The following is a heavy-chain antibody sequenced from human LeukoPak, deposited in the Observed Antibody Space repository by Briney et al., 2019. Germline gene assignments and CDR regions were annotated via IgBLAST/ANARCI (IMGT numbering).Heavy chain of an antibody. J-gene: IGHJ5*02. Sequence: GGSLRLSCAASGFAFSSYSMNWVRQAPGKGLEWVSYISSSSNTIYYADSVKGRFTISRDNAKNSPYLQMNSLRGEDTAVYYCARDRPPRFDPWGQGTLVTVSS. V-gene: IGHV3-48*01. CDR3: ARDRPPRFDP. CDR2: ISSSSNTI. CDR1: GFAFSSYS.